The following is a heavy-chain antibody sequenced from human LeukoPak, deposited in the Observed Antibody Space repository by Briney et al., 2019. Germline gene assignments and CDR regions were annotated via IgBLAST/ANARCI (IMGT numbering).Heavy chain of an antibody. CDR1: GFTVGSNY. V-gene: IGHV3-66*01. Sequence: GGSLRLSCAASGFTVGSNYMSWVRQAPGKGLEWVSVIYSGGSTYYADSVKGRFTISRDNSKNTLYLQMNSLRAEDTAVYYCARGYCSSTSCYSLYAFDIWGQGTMVTVSS. CDR3: ARGYCSSTSCYSLYAFDI. J-gene: IGHJ3*02. CDR2: IYSGGST. D-gene: IGHD2-2*01.